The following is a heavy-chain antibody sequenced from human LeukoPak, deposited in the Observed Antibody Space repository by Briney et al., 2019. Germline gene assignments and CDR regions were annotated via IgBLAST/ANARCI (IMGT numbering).Heavy chain of an antibody. CDR2: ISTGSSTI. CDR1: GFTFSSYS. Sequence: GGSLRLSCAASGFTFSSYSMNWVRQAPGKGLEWVSYISTGSSTIYYTDSVKGRFTISRDNSKNTLYLQMNSLRGEDTAVYYCAKDRSSSAGLYFDYWGQGTLVTVSS. V-gene: IGHV3-48*01. J-gene: IGHJ4*02. D-gene: IGHD6-6*01. CDR3: AKDRSSSAGLYFDY.